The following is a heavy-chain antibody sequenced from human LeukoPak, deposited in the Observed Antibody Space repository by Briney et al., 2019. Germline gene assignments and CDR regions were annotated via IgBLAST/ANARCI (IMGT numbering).Heavy chain of an antibody. Sequence: ERSLRLSCAASGFTFSSYGMHWVRQAPGKGLEWVAVISYDGSNKYYADSVKGRFTISRDNSKNTLYLQMNSLRAEDTAVYYCAKDRGGTVYWGQGTLVTVSS. CDR1: GFTFSSYG. J-gene: IGHJ4*02. D-gene: IGHD3-10*01. CDR2: ISYDGSNK. V-gene: IGHV3-30*18. CDR3: AKDRGGTVY.